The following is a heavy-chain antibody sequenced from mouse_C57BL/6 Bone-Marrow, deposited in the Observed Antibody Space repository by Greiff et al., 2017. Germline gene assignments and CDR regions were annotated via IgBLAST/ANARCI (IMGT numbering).Heavy chain of an antibody. Sequence: EVKLMESGGGLVQPGGSLTLSCAASGFTFSDYGMAWVRQAPRKGPEWVAFISNLAYSIYYADTVTGRFTISRENAKNTLYLEMSSLMSEDTAMYDCARNPDYYAMDYWGQGTSVTVSS. V-gene: IGHV5-15*01. J-gene: IGHJ4*01. CDR3: ARNPDYYAMDY. CDR2: ISNLAYSI. CDR1: GFTFSDYG.